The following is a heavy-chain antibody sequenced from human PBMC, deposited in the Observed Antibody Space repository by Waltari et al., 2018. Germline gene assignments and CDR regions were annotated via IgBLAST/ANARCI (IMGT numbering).Heavy chain of an antibody. D-gene: IGHD2-2*01. Sequence: EVQLLESGGGLVQPGGSLRLSCAASGFTFSSYAMSWVRQAPGKGLEWVSVISGSDGSGDRTYYADSVKGRFTISRDNSKNTLSLQMNSLRAEDTAIYYCAKDLALYCSSTSCPSMDVWDQGTTVTVSS. CDR3: AKDLALYCSSTSCPSMDV. CDR2: ISGSDGSGDRT. J-gene: IGHJ6*02. CDR1: GFTFSSYA. V-gene: IGHV3-23*01.